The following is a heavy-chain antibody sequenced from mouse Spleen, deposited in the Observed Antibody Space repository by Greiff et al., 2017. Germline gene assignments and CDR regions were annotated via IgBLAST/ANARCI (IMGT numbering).Heavy chain of an antibody. CDR1: GYTFTDYY. Sequence: VQLQQSGPELVKPGASVKISCKASGYTFTDYYMNWVKQSHGKSLEWIGDINPNNGGTSYNQKFKGKATLTVDKSSSTAYMELSSLTSEDSAVYYCASITTVVAPFDYWGQGTTLTVSS. V-gene: IGHV1-26*01. CDR2: INPNNGGT. J-gene: IGHJ2*01. CDR3: ASITTVVAPFDY. D-gene: IGHD1-1*01.